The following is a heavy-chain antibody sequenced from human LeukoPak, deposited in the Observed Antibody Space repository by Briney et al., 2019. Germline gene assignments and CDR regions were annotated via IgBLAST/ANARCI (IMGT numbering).Heavy chain of an antibody. CDR3: ARSRAFNSGAFDP. CDR1: GDSVSSAGYH. CDR2: SGSP. J-gene: IGHJ5*02. V-gene: IGHV4-61*08. D-gene: IGHD1-26*01. Sequence: SETLSLTCSVSGDSVSSAGYHWSWIRQAPGKGLEWIGHSGSPSYNPSLKSRVMISIDTSKNQFSLKVNSVTAADTAVYYCARSRAFNSGAFDPWGQGSLVTVSS.